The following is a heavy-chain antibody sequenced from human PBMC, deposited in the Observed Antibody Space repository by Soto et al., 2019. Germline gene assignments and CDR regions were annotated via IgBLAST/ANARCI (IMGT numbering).Heavy chain of an antibody. V-gene: IGHV3-7*03. J-gene: IGHJ4*02. CDR1: GFTFSSYW. D-gene: IGHD2-15*01. Sequence: EVQLVESGGGLVQPGVSLRLSCAASGFTFSSYWMNWVRQAPGKGLEWVANIKEDGSEKNYVDSVKGRFIISRDNAKESLFLQMNSLRAEDTAVYYCARGQYGGNGYWGQGTLVTVSS. CDR3: ARGQYGGNGY. CDR2: IKEDGSEK.